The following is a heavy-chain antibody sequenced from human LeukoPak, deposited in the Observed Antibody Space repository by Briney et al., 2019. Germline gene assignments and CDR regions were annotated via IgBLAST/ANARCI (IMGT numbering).Heavy chain of an antibody. V-gene: IGHV3-48*01. Sequence: GGSLRLSCAASGFTFSTYSMNWVRQAPGKGLEWVSYISSSSSAIYYADSVEGRFTISRDNAGNSLYLQMNSLRVEDTAVYYCARGVYGDPFDYWGQGTLVIVSS. CDR3: ARGVYGDPFDY. CDR1: GFTFSTYS. D-gene: IGHD4-17*01. CDR2: ISSSSSAI. J-gene: IGHJ4*02.